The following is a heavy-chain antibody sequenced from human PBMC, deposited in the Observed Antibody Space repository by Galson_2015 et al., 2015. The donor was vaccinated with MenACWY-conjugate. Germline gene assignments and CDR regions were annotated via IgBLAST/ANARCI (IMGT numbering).Heavy chain of an antibody. V-gene: IGHV1-3*01. Sequence: SVKVSCKASGSTFTNYALHWMRQAPGQRLEWMGWINVGSGNTRSSQKFQGRVTITTDTSASTAYMELSSLRSEDTAVYYCARAHLGYSYDYFDPLGQGTLVTVSS. D-gene: IGHD5-18*01. CDR2: INVGSGNT. CDR1: GSTFTNYA. CDR3: ARAHLGYSYDYFDP. J-gene: IGHJ5*02.